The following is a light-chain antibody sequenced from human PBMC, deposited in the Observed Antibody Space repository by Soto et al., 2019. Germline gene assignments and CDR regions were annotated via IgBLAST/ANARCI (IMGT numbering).Light chain of an antibody. CDR1: QAIDRW. J-gene: IGKJ4*01. Sequence: DIQMTQSPSSLSASVGDRVTITCRASQAIDRWLAWYQQTPGKAPKVLIYAASNLRSGVPSRFSGSGSGIDFSLTISSLQPEDLATYYCKQSKTFPLTFGGGTKVDI. CDR2: AAS. V-gene: IGKV1-12*01. CDR3: KQSKTFPLT.